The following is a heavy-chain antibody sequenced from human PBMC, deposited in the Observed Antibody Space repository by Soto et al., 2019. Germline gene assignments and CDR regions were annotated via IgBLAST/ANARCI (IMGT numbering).Heavy chain of an antibody. Sequence: ASVKVSCKASGYTFTGYYMHWVRQAPGQGLEWMGWINPNSGGTNYGQKFQGWVTMTRDTSISTAYMELSRLRSDDTAVYYCARSRGIAARLGYYYGMDVWGQGTTVTVSS. V-gene: IGHV1-2*04. CDR1: GYTFTGYY. D-gene: IGHD6-6*01. CDR3: ARSRGIAARLGYYYGMDV. J-gene: IGHJ6*02. CDR2: INPNSGGT.